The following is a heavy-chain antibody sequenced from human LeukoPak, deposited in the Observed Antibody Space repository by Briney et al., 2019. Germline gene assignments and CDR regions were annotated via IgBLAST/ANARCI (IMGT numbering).Heavy chain of an antibody. CDR2: ISGSGGST. CDR3: AKIPYCGGDCFPGYFQH. D-gene: IGHD2-21*02. V-gene: IGHV3-23*01. Sequence: GGFLRLSCAASGFTFSSYAMSWVRQAPGKGLEWVSAISGSGGSTYYADSVKGRFTISRDNSKNTLYLQMNSLRAEDTAVYYCAKIPYCGGDCFPGYFQHWGQGTLVTVSS. J-gene: IGHJ1*01. CDR1: GFTFSSYA.